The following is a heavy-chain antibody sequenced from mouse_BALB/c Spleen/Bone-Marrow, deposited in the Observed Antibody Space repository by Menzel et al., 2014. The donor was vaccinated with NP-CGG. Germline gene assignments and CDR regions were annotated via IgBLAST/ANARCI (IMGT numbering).Heavy chain of an antibody. V-gene: IGHV1S132*01. CDR1: GYTFTSYW. CDR2: IFPGTGTT. D-gene: IGHD3-2*01. J-gene: IGHJ2*01. CDR3: ASRDSSGYVPGY. Sequence: QVQLQQSGAELVKPGASVKLCCKTSGYTFTSYWIQWVKQRPGQGLGWIGEIFPGTGTTYYNEKFKGKATLTIDTSSSTAYMQLSSLTSEDSAVYFWASRDSSGYVPGYWGQATTLTVSS.